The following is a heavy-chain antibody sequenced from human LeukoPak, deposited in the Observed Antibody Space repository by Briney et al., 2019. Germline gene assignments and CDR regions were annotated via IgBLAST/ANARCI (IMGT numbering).Heavy chain of an antibody. D-gene: IGHD2-15*01. CDR2: ISVSGNT. J-gene: IGHJ4*02. V-gene: IGHV3-23*01. Sequence: GGSLGLSCAASGFTLSSYAMSWVRQGPGKGLEWVSAISVSGNTHHADSVKGRFTISRDSSKNTLYLQMNSLRAEDAAVYYCAKAPVTTCSGAYCYPFDYWGQGTLVTVSS. CDR3: AKAPVTTCSGAYCYPFDY. CDR1: GFTLSSYA.